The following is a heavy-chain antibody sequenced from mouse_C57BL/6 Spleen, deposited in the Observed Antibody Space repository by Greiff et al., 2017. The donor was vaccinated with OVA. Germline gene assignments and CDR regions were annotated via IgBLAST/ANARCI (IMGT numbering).Heavy chain of an antibody. D-gene: IGHD1-1*01. CDR2: IYPGDGDT. V-gene: IGHV1-82*01. Sequence: QVQLKQSGPELVKPGASVKISCKASGYAFSSSWMNWVKQRPGKGLEWIGRIYPGDGDTNYNGKFKGKATLTADKSSSTAYMQLSSLTSEDSAVYFCAREDYYGSSYAMDYWGQGTSVTVSS. J-gene: IGHJ4*01. CDR3: AREDYYGSSYAMDY. CDR1: GYAFSSSW.